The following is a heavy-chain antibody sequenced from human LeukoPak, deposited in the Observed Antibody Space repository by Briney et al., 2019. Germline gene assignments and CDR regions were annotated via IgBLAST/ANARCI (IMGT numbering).Heavy chain of an antibody. Sequence: SETLSLTCTVSGGSISSYYWSWIRQPPGKGLEWIGYIYYSGSTNYNPSLKSRVTISLDESKNQFSLKLSSVTAADTAVYYCARELPYGDYYYYYMDVWGKGTTVTISS. CDR2: IYYSGST. V-gene: IGHV4-59*12. J-gene: IGHJ6*03. CDR3: ARELPYGDYYYYYMDV. CDR1: GGSISSYY. D-gene: IGHD4-17*01.